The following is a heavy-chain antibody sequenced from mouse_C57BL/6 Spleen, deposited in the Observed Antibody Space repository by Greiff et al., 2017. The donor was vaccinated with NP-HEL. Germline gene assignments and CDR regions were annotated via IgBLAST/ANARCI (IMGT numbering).Heavy chain of an antibody. CDR1: GYAFSSYW. J-gene: IGHJ2*01. V-gene: IGHV1-80*01. Sequence: VKLQESGAELVKPGASVKISCKASGYAFSSYWMNWVKQRPGKGLEWIGQLYPGDGDTNYNGKFKGKATLTADKSSSTAYMQLSSLTSEDSAVYFCARNDYGSSLFDYWGQGTTLTVSS. CDR2: LYPGDGDT. D-gene: IGHD1-1*01. CDR3: ARNDYGSSLFDY.